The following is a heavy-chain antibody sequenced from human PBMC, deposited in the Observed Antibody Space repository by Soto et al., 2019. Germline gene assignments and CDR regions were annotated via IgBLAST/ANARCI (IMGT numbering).Heavy chain of an antibody. J-gene: IGHJ4*02. CDR1: DASISYGGFS. Sequence: SETLSLTCTVSDASISYGGFSWRWIRQSPGQGLEWIGYISHLESTYFHPSFKSRLTMSIDRTRHQFSLKLSSVTAADMAVYYCARGGGYDSFDYWGQGVLVTVS. V-gene: IGHV4-30-2*06. CDR2: ISHLEST. CDR3: ARGGGYDSFDY. D-gene: IGHD5-12*01.